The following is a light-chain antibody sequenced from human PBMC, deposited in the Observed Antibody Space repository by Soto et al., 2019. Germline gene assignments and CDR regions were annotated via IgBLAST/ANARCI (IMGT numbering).Light chain of an antibody. Sequence: EIVLTQAPGTLSLSPGERATLSCSASQSFSSSYLAWYQQKPGQAHRLLIYGASSRATGIPDRFSGSGSGTAVTLTISRLEPEDFAVYYCKQYGIAVTCGQATKLEIK. CDR1: QSFSSSY. V-gene: IGKV3-20*01. CDR2: GAS. CDR3: KQYGIAVT. J-gene: IGKJ2*01.